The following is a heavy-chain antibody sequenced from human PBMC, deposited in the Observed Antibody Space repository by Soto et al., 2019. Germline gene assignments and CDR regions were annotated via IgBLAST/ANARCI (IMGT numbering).Heavy chain of an antibody. CDR3: AEDAGAAAGTRWFDP. Sequence: GASVKFSCKASGGTFSSYAISWVRQAPGQGLEWMGGIIPIFGTANYAQKFQGRVTITADESTSTAYMELSSLRSEDTAVYYCAEDAGAAAGTRWFDPWGQGTLVTVSS. J-gene: IGHJ5*02. D-gene: IGHD6-13*01. V-gene: IGHV1-69*13. CDR2: IIPIFGTA. CDR1: GGTFSSYA.